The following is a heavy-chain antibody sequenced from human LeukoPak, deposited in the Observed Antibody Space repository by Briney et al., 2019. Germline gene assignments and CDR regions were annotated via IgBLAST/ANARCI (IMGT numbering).Heavy chain of an antibody. CDR3: ARRTAEEHRDAFDI. V-gene: IGHV1-18*01. CDR1: GYTFTSYG. CDR2: ISAYNDNT. D-gene: IGHD1-26*01. J-gene: IGHJ3*02. Sequence: GASVKVSYKASGYTFTSYGISWVRQAPGQGLEWMGWISAYNDNTNYAQKLQGRVTMTTDTSTSTAYMELRSLRSDDTAVYYCARRTAEEHRDAFDIWGQGTVVTVSS.